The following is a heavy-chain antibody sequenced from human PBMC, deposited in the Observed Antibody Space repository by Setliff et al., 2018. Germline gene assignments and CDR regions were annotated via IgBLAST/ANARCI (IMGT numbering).Heavy chain of an antibody. CDR1: GDSFSDYY. D-gene: IGHD3-10*01. V-gene: IGHV4-59*10. CDR2: IYTSGST. Sequence: PSETLSLTCAVYGDSFSDYYWSWIRQPAGKGLEWIGRIYTSGSTNYNPSLQSRVTISVDMSKNQFSMKLTSVTAADTAVYYCARVDFTMIQGVLGLWGQGTLVTVSS. J-gene: IGHJ1*01. CDR3: ARVDFTMIQGVLGL.